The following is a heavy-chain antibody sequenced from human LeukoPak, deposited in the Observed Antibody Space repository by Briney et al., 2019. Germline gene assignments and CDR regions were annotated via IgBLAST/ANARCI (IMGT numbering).Heavy chain of an antibody. V-gene: IGHV4-59*01. CDR2: IYYSGST. Sequence: SETLSLTCTVSGGPISSFYWSWVRQPPGKGLEWIGYIYYSGSTNYNPSLKSRVTISVDTSKNQFSLKLSSVTAADTAVYYCARDLGLSGYKWYFDLGAVAPWSLSPQ. D-gene: IGHD3-3*01. CDR1: GGPISSFY. J-gene: IGHJ2*01. CDR3: ARDLGLSGYKWYFDL.